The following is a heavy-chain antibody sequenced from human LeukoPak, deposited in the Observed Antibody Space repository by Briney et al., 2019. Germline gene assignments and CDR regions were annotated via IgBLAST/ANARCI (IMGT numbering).Heavy chain of an antibody. V-gene: IGHV1-69*13. CDR1: GGSFSNYA. D-gene: IGHD1-26*01. Sequence: ASVKVSCKASGGSFSNYAISWVRQAPGQGLEWMGGIVPILSTTNYARKFQGRVTMTAGESTSTAYMELSSLRSDDTAVYYCARVGYSGSYRSDAFDIWGQGTMVTASS. CDR2: IVPILSTT. J-gene: IGHJ3*02. CDR3: ARVGYSGSYRSDAFDI.